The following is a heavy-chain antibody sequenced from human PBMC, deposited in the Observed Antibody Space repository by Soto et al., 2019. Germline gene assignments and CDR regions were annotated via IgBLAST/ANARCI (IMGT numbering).Heavy chain of an antibody. CDR1: GFTFDDYA. CDR3: AKDRGGSIAVSQCDD. CDR2: ISWNSGSI. D-gene: IGHD6-19*01. J-gene: IGHJ4*02. Sequence: LRLSCSSSGFTFDDYAMHWVRQAPGKGLEWVSGISWNSGSIGYADSVKGRFTIYRDNAKNSLYLQMNSLRAEDTALYYCAKDRGGSIAVSQCDDWGQGNLV. V-gene: IGHV3-9*01.